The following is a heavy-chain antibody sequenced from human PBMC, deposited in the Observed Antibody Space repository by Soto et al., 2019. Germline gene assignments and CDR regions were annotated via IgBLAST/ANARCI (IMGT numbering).Heavy chain of an antibody. Sequence: EVQVVESGGGLVQPGRSLRLSCAASGFIFEDYAMHWVRQAPGKGLEWVSGISWNSGSIDYAASVTGRFTISRDNAQNSIYMQMNNLRTEDTALYYCARGLSYGLWSYVLFDAFDTWGQGTRVTVSS. CDR1: GFIFEDYA. CDR3: ARGLSYGLWSYVLFDAFDT. D-gene: IGHD3-10*01. V-gene: IGHV3-9*01. CDR2: ISWNSGSI. J-gene: IGHJ3*02.